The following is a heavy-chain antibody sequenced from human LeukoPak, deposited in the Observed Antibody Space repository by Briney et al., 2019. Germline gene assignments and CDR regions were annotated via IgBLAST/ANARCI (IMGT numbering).Heavy chain of an antibody. Sequence: SETLSLTCTVSGGSISSGGYYWGWIRQPPGKGLEWIGSIYYSGSTYYNPSLKSRVTISVDTSKNQFSLKLSSVTAADTAVYYCATPYNGAFDIWGQGTMVTVSS. CDR2: IYYSGST. J-gene: IGHJ3*02. CDR3: ATPYNGAFDI. D-gene: IGHD1-1*01. CDR1: GGSISSGGYY. V-gene: IGHV4-39*01.